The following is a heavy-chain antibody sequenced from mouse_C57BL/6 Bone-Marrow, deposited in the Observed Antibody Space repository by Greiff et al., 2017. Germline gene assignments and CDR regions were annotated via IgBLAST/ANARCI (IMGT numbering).Heavy chain of an antibody. CDR2: INYDGSST. CDR1: GFTFSDYY. CDR3: ARDLSYYYGSSYWYFDV. V-gene: IGHV5-16*01. J-gene: IGHJ1*03. Sequence: EVQRVESEGGLVQPGSSMKLSCTASGFTFSDYYMAWVRQVPEKGLEWVANINYDGSSTYYLDSLKSRFIISRDNAKNILYLQMSSLKSEDTATYYCARDLSYYYGSSYWYFDVWGTGTTVTVSS. D-gene: IGHD1-1*01.